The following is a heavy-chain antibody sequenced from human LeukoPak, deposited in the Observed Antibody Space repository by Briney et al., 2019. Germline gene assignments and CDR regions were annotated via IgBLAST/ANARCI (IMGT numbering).Heavy chain of an antibody. D-gene: IGHD3-9*01. Sequence: GGSLRLSCAASGFTFRLYGMSWVRQAPGKGPEWVSGISGSGDTTYYADSVRGRFTISRDNSKNRLYLQMNSLRADDTAVYYCATRGDILTGYPYYFDYWGQGTLVTVSS. CDR2: ISGSGDTT. CDR1: GFTFRLYG. V-gene: IGHV3-23*01. J-gene: IGHJ4*02. CDR3: ATRGDILTGYPYYFDY.